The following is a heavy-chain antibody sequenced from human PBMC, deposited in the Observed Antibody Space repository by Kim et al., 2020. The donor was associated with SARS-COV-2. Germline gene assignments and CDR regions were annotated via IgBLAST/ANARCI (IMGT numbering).Heavy chain of an antibody. CDR2: QDGSEK. CDR3: ASGFDY. Sequence: QDGSEKYYVDSVKGRFTISRDNAKNSLYLQMNSLRVEDTAVYYCASGFDYWGQGTLVTVSS. J-gene: IGHJ4*02. V-gene: IGHV3-7*01.